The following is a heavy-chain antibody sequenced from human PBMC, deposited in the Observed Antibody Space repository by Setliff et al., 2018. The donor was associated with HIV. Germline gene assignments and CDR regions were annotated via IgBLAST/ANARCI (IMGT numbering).Heavy chain of an antibody. Sequence: HPGGSLRLSCAASGFTVSNDYMSWVRQAPGRGLEWVSVIHSGGSTYYADSVKGRFIISRDNSKNTLYLQMNSLRAEDTAVYYCARDPGLYNGMDVWGQGTTVTVSS. CDR2: IHSGGST. CDR1: GFTVSNDY. J-gene: IGHJ6*02. D-gene: IGHD1-20*01. CDR3: ARDPGLYNGMDV. V-gene: IGHV3-66*01.